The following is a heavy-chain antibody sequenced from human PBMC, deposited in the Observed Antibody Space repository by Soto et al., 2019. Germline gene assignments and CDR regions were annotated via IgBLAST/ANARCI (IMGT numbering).Heavy chain of an antibody. CDR3: VPLQPSTIRGRPGMDV. CDR2: FIPIFGIT. D-gene: IGHD4-4*01. J-gene: IGHJ6*02. Sequence: QVQLLQSGAEVRKPGSSVKVSCKASGGTLGSYAITWVRQAPGQGVEWMGGFIPIFGITNYAQRFEDRLTITADESTSTVSMELSSLTYDDTAVYSCVPLQPSTIRGRPGMDVWGQGTTITVSS. V-gene: IGHV1-69*01. CDR1: GGTLGSYA.